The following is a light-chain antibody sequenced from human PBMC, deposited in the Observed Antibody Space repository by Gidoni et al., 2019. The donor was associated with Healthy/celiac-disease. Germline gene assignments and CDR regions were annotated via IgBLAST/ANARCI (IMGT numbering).Light chain of an antibody. V-gene: IGKV1-27*01. Sequence: DIQMTQSPSSLSASVGDRVTITCRASQDINNHLAWYQQKPGKVPKVLISAASTLQSGVPSRFSGRGSGTDFTLTISSLQPEDVATYYCQKYDSAPWTFGQGTKVEIK. CDR1: QDINNH. J-gene: IGKJ1*01. CDR2: AAS. CDR3: QKYDSAPWT.